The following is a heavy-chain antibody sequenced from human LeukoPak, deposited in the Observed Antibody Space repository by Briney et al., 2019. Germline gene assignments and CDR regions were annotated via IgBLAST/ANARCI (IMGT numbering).Heavy chain of an antibody. V-gene: IGHV1-69*13. CDR2: IIPIFGTA. CDR3: ARALGSSSWYQPLDYFDY. CDR1: GYIFTSYV. D-gene: IGHD6-13*01. Sequence: SVKVSCKASGYIFTSYVLHWVRQAPGQGLEWMGGIIPIFGTANYAQKFQGRVTITADESTSTAYMELSSLRSEDTAACYCARALGSSSWYQPLDYFDYWGQGTLVTVSS. J-gene: IGHJ4*02.